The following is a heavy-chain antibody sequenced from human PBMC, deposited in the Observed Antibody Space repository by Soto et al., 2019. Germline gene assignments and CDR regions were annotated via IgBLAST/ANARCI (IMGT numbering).Heavy chain of an antibody. Sequence: QVQLVQSGAELKKPGSSVKVSCSASGVTFSSYAFTWVRQAPGQGLEWMGNIIPVFRTSNYAQGFQGRLTISADESTTTIYMEPSSLRSEDTAVYFCAKDGSWDGGGGESWGQGTLVIVSS. J-gene: IGHJ4*02. CDR1: GVTFSSYA. D-gene: IGHD3-16*01. CDR2: IIPVFRTS. V-gene: IGHV1-69*18. CDR3: AKDGSWDGGGGES.